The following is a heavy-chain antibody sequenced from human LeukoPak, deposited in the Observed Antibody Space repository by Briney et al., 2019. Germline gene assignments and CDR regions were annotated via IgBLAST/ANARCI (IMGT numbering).Heavy chain of an antibody. CDR2: IDWDDDK. J-gene: IGHJ6*02. Sequence: SGPTLVNPTQTLTLTCTFSGFSLSTSGMCVSWIRQPPGKALEWLALIDWDDDKYYSTSLKTRLTISKDTSKNQVVLTMTNMDPVDTATYYCARILGETAAAGFLSGYYGMDVWGQGTTVTVSS. CDR3: ARILGETAAAGFLSGYYGMDV. D-gene: IGHD6-13*01. CDR1: GFSLSTSGMC. V-gene: IGHV2-70*01.